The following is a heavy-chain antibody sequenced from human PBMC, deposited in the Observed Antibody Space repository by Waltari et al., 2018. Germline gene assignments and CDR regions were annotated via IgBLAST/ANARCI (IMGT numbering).Heavy chain of an antibody. D-gene: IGHD5-18*01. Sequence: QVQLVQSGAEVKKPGSSVKVSCKASGGTFSSYAISWVRQAPGPGLEWMGGIIPILGTANYAQKFQGRVTMTRDTSISTTYMELSRLRSDDTAVYYCARAMKTWIQPPGLKHYFDYWGQGTLVTVSS. J-gene: IGHJ4*02. CDR1: GGTFSSYA. CDR3: ARAMKTWIQPPGLKHYFDY. CDR2: IIPILGTA. V-gene: IGHV1-69*06.